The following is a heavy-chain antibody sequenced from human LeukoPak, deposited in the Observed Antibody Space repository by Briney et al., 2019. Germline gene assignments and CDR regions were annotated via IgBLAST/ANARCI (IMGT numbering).Heavy chain of an antibody. CDR3: ARDADYGDYGDAFDI. Sequence: GGSLRLSCAASGFTVSSNYMSWVRQAPGKGLEWVSVIYSGGSTYYADSVKGRFTISRDNSKNTLYLQMNSLRAEDTAVYYCARDADYGDYGDAFDIWGRGTMVTVSS. V-gene: IGHV3-66*01. D-gene: IGHD4-17*01. J-gene: IGHJ3*02. CDR2: IYSGGST. CDR1: GFTVSSNY.